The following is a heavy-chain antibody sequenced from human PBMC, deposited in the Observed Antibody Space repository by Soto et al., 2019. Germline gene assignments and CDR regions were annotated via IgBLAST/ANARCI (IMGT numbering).Heavy chain of an antibody. V-gene: IGHV1-69*02. CDR1: GGTFSSYS. D-gene: IGHD6-19*01. CDR2: IIPILGIA. J-gene: IGHJ4*02. Sequence: QVQLVQSGAEVKKPGSSVKVSCKASGGTFSSYSISWVRQAPGQGLEWMGRIIPILGIANYAQKLQGRVTXXAXESTCTAYMELSSLRSEDTAVYYCARGAAGIAVAGPSYYFDYWGQGTLVTVSS. CDR3: ARGAAGIAVAGPSYYFDY.